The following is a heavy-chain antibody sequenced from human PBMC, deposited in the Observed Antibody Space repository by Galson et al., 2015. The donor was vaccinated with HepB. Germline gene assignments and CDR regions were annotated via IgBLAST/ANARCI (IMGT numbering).Heavy chain of an antibody. V-gene: IGHV1-2*02. CDR1: GYTFTGYY. CDR2: INPNSGGT. CDR3: APRGVDTAMVTFDY. J-gene: IGHJ4*02. D-gene: IGHD5-18*01. Sequence: SVKVSCKASGYTFTGYYMHWVRQAPGQGLEWMGWINPNSGGTNHAQKFQGRVTMTRDTSISTAYMELSRLRSDDTAVYYCAPRGVDTAMVTFDYWGQGTLVTVSS.